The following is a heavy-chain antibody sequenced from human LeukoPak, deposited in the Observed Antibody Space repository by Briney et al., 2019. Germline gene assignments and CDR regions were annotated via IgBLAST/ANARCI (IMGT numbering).Heavy chain of an antibody. CDR3: AKSGLNRFDY. D-gene: IGHD2-15*01. Sequence: AGRSLRLSRAASGFTFSSFAMYCGRQAPDKGVEWMAVVSDDGSDKYYADPAKGRFTISRDNSNNTLFLQMNSLRVEDTAVYYCAKSGLNRFDYWGQGALVTVSS. CDR2: VSDDGSDK. V-gene: IGHV3-30*07. CDR1: GFTFSSFA. J-gene: IGHJ4*02.